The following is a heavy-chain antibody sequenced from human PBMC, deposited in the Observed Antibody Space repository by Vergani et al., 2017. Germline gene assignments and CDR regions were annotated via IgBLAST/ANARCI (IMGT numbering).Heavy chain of an antibody. CDR2: IRYDGSNK. J-gene: IGHJ3*02. V-gene: IGHV3-30*02. CDR1: GFTFSSYG. CDR3: AKEIHYYDRSDNAFDI. D-gene: IGHD3-22*01. Sequence: VQLLESGGGLVQPGGSLRLSCVASGFTFSSYGMHWVRQAPGKGLEWVAFIRYDGSNKYYADSVKGRFTISRDNSKNTLYLQMNSLRAEDTAVYYCAKEIHYYDRSDNAFDIWGQGTLVTVSS.